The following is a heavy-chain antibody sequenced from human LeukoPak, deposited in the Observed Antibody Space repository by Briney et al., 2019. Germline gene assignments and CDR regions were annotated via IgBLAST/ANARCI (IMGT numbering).Heavy chain of an antibody. CDR3: AREVRYSSGWYAYFDY. J-gene: IGHJ4*02. CDR1: GGSISSYY. V-gene: IGHV4-59*01. Sequence: PSETLSLTCTVSGGSISSYYWSWIRQPPGKGLEWIGYIYYSGSTNYNPSLKSRVTISVDTSKNQFSLRLSSVTAADTAVYYCAREVRYSSGWYAYFDYWGQGTLVTVSS. D-gene: IGHD6-19*01. CDR2: IYYSGST.